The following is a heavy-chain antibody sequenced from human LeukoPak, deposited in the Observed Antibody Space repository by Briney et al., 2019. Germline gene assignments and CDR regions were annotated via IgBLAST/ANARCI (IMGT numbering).Heavy chain of an antibody. V-gene: IGHV3-53*01. CDR3: AREPLPSEYYFDY. CDR1: GFTVSSNY. J-gene: IGHJ4*02. CDR2: IYSGGST. Sequence: GGSLRLSCAASGFTVSSNYMSWVRQAPGKGLEWVLVIYSGGSTYYADSVKGRFTISRDNSKNTLYPQMNSLRAEDTAVYYCAREPLPSEYYFDYWGQGTLVTVSS. D-gene: IGHD3-10*01.